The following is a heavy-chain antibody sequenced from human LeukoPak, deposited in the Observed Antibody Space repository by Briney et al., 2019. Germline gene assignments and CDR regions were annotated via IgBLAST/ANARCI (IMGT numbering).Heavy chain of an antibody. D-gene: IGHD1-7*01. CDR2: INTNTGNP. V-gene: IGHV7-4-1*02. Sequence: ASVKVSCKAPGYTFTSYAINWVRQAPGQGLEWMGWINTNTGNPTYAQGFTGRFVFSLDTSVSTAYLQISSLKAEDTAVYYCARGNWNYVDWFDPWGQGTLVTVSS. CDR3: ARGNWNYVDWFDP. J-gene: IGHJ5*02. CDR1: GYTFTSYA.